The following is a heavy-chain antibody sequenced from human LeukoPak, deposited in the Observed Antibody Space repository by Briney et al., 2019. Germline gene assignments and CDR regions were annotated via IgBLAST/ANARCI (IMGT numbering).Heavy chain of an antibody. CDR3: AKVVTTFDWLSKGFDS. Sequence: GGSLRLSCAASGFNFSTYAMSWVRQAPGKGLEWVSGISGSGTSTYYADFVQGRFTISRDNSNNTVFLQMDSLRAGETAVYYCAKVVTTFDWLSKGFDSWGQGTLVSVSS. CDR1: GFNFSTYA. V-gene: IGHV3-23*01. D-gene: IGHD3-9*01. J-gene: IGHJ4*02. CDR2: ISGSGTST.